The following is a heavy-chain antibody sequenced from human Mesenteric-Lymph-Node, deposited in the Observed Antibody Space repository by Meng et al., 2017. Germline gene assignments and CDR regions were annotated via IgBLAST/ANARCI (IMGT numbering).Heavy chain of an antibody. CDR1: GYTLTESS. D-gene: IGHD3-16*01. J-gene: IGHJ4*02. Sequence: ASVKVSCKVTGYTLTESSMHWVRQAPGKGLEWMGGFDPEDGETIYAQKLQGRVTMTEDTSTDTAYMELSSLRSDDTAVYYCARTRPDSVDYDYDSFDFDYWGQGTLVTVSS. CDR3: ARTRPDSVDYDYDSFDFDY. CDR2: FDPEDGET. V-gene: IGHV1-24*01.